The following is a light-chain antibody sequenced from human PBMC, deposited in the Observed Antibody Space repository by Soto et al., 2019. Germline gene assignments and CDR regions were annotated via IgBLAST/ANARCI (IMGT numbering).Light chain of an antibody. CDR2: GAS. Sequence: EIVLTQSPGTLSLSPGERATLSCWASQSVSSSYLAWYQQKPGQAPRLLIFGASNRATGIPDRFSGRVSVTDFTLTISRLEPEDFAVYYCQQYGRSPLTFGGGTKVEIK. J-gene: IGKJ4*01. CDR1: QSVSSSY. V-gene: IGKV3-20*01. CDR3: QQYGRSPLT.